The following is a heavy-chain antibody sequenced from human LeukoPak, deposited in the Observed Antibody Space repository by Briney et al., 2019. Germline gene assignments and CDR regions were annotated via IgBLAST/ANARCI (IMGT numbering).Heavy chain of an antibody. J-gene: IGHJ4*02. CDR1: GFTFSTYW. V-gene: IGHV3-7*05. CDR2: IKDNGNEQ. CDR3: ARDNGGSGWVH. D-gene: IGHD6-19*01. Sequence: GGSLRLSCAASGFTFSTYWMSWVRHAPGTGPEWVANIKDNGNEQHYGDSVKGRVTISRDNAKNSLYLQMNSLRAEDTAVYYCARDNGGSGWVHWGQGTLVTVSS.